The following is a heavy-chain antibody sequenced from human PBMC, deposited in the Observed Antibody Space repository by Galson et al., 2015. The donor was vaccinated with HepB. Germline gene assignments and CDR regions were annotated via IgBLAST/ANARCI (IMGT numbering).Heavy chain of an antibody. D-gene: IGHD6-19*01. J-gene: IGHJ6*02. CDR2: TYYRSKWYN. V-gene: IGHV6-1*01. CDR3: ARDSHEEWLGRYYYFGMDV. CDR1: GDSVSSNSAA. Sequence: CAISGDSVSSNSAAWNWIRQSPSRGLEWLGRTYYRSKWYNDYAASVKSRIIINPDTSKNQFSLQLNSVTPEDTAVYYCARDSHEEWLGRYYYFGMDVWGQGTTVTVSS.